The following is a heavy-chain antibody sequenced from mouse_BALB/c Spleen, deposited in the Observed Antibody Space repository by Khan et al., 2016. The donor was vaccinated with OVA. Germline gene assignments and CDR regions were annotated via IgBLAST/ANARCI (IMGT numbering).Heavy chain of an antibody. CDR1: AYTFTNYG. V-gene: IGHV9-1*02. CDR2: INTYTGEP. CDR3: ARGASYWYFDV. Sequence: QIQLVQSGPELKKPGETVKISCKASAYTFTNYGMNWVKQAPGKGLKWMGWINTYTGEPTYTDDFKGRFAFSLEISASTAYLQINNLNNEDMATYFVARGASYWYFDVWGAVTTVTVSS. J-gene: IGHJ1*01.